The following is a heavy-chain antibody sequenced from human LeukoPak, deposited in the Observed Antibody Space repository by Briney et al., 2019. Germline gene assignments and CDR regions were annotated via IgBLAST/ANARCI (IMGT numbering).Heavy chain of an antibody. V-gene: IGHV3-30*04. Sequence: GGSLRLSCAASGFTFSSYAMHWVRQAPGKGLEWVAVISYDGSNKYYADSVKGRFTISRDNSKNTLYLQMNSLRAEDTAVYYCASGSGSYPQTPTYYYYGMDVWGQGTTVTVSS. D-gene: IGHD3-10*01. J-gene: IGHJ6*02. CDR2: ISYDGSNK. CDR3: ASGSGSYPQTPTYYYYGMDV. CDR1: GFTFSSYA.